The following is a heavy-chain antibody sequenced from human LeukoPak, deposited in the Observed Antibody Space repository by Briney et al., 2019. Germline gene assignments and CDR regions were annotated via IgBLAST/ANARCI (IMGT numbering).Heavy chain of an antibody. CDR3: ARLSGSPYFDY. Sequence: GGSLRLSCAASGFTFSSYEMNWVRQAPGKGLEWVSYISSSGSTIYYADSVKGRFTISRDNAKNSLYLQINSLRAEDTAVYYCARLSGSPYFDYWGQGTLVTVSS. CDR2: ISSSGSTI. J-gene: IGHJ4*02. D-gene: IGHD5-12*01. CDR1: GFTFSSYE. V-gene: IGHV3-48*03.